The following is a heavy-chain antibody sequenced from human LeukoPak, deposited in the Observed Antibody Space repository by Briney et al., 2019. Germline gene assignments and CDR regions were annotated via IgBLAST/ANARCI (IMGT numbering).Heavy chain of an antibody. J-gene: IGHJ4*02. Sequence: ASVKVSCKASGYLSTRYGLIWVRQALGHGLQWMGWISGSTGNTNYAQIVQGRVSMTTDTSTNTAYMELRSLTVDDTAVYYCARAGRGTYYYFDVWGQGTLVTVSS. CDR2: ISGSTGNT. CDR1: GYLSTRYG. CDR3: ARAGRGTYYYFDV. D-gene: IGHD3-10*01. V-gene: IGHV1-18*01.